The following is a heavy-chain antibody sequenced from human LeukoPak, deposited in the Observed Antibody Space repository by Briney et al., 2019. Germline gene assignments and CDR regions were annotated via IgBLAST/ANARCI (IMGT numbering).Heavy chain of an antibody. CDR3: ARERTHYDFWSGYFDY. V-gene: IGHV4-59*01. CDR2: IYYSGST. J-gene: IGHJ4*02. CDR1: GGSISSYS. Sequence: SETLSLTCTVSGGSISSYSWSWIRQPPGKGLEWIGYIYYSGSTNYNPSLKSRVTISVDTSKNQFSLKLSSVTAADTAVYYCARERTHYDFWSGYFDYWGQGTLVTVSS. D-gene: IGHD3-3*01.